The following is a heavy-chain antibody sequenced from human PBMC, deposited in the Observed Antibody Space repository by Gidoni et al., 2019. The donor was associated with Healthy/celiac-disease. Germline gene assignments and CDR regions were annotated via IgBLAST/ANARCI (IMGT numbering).Heavy chain of an antibody. V-gene: IGHV4-39*01. CDR3: ARPIFGVVIEAVSCDY. Sequence: QLQLQESGPGLVKPSETLSLTCTVSGGSISSSSYYWGWIRQPPGKGLEWIGSIYYSGSTSYNPSLKSRVTIAVDTSKNQFSLKLSSVTAADTAVYYCARPIFGVVIEAVSCDYWGQGTLVTVSS. J-gene: IGHJ4*02. CDR2: IYYSGST. D-gene: IGHD3-3*01. CDR1: GGSISSSSYY.